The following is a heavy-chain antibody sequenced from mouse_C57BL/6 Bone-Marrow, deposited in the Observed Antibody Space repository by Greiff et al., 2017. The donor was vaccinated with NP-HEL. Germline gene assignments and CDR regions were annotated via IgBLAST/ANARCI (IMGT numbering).Heavy chain of an antibody. J-gene: IGHJ1*03. CDR1: GYTFTSYW. Sequence: QVQLQQPGTELVKPGTSVKLSCKSSGYTFTSYWMHWVKQRPGQGLEWIGNINPSNGGTTYNEKFKSKATLTVDKSSSTAYMQLSSLTSDDSAVYYCAREGRWLRRGYWYFDDWDTGTTVTVSS. V-gene: IGHV1-53*01. CDR2: INPSNGGT. CDR3: AREGRWLRRGYWYFDD. D-gene: IGHD2-2*01.